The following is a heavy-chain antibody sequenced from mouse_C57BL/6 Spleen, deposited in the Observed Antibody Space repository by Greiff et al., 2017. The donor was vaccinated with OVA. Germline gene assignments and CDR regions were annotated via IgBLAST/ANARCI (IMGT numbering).Heavy chain of an antibody. CDR3: ARPGGDYFDY. CDR2: INPNNGGT. J-gene: IGHJ2*01. Sequence: VHVKQSGPELVKPGASVKMSCKASGYTFTDYNMHWVKQSHGKSLEWIGYINPNNGGTSYNQKFKGKATLTVNKSSSTAYMELRSLTSEDSAVYYCARPGGDYFDYWGQGTTLTVSS. V-gene: IGHV1-22*01. CDR1: GYTFTDYN.